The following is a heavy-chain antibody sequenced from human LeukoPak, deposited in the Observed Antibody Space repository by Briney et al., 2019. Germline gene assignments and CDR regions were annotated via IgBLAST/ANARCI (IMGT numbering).Heavy chain of an antibody. CDR1: GFTFSTYA. D-gene: IGHD3-22*01. Sequence: PGRSLRLSCAASGFTFSTYAMSWVRQAPGKGLEWVSAISGGGGSTYYADSVKGRFTISRDNSRNTLYLQLNSLRAEDTAVYYCAKGKDSSAYEIDYWGQGTLVTVSS. J-gene: IGHJ4*02. CDR3: AKGKDSSAYEIDY. V-gene: IGHV3-23*01. CDR2: ISGGGGST.